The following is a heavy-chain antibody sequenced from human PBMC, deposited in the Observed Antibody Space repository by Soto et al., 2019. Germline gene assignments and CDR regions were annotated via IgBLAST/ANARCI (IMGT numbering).Heavy chain of an antibody. D-gene: IGHD3-22*01. CDR1: GGSISSYY. CDR3: ARALPPPYYYDSSGYYPFDY. Sequence: SETLSLTCTVSGGSISSYYWSWVRQPPGKGLEWIGYIYYSGSTNYNPSLKSRVTISVDTSKNQFSLKLSSVTAADTAVYYCARALPPPYYYDSSGYYPFDYWGQGTLVTVSS. J-gene: IGHJ4*02. V-gene: IGHV4-59*01. CDR2: IYYSGST.